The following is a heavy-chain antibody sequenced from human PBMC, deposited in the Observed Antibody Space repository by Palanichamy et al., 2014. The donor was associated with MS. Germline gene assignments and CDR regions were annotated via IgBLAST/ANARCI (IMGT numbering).Heavy chain of an antibody. Sequence: QVTLRESGPALVKPTQTLTLTCTFSGFSLSTSGMCVSWIRQPPGKALEWLALIGWGDDKYYSTSLKTRLTISKVTSKNQVVLAMANMDPVDTATYYCARIFSYGPGSYSHDFWGQGTLVTVST. V-gene: IGHV2-70*01. J-gene: IGHJ4*02. CDR1: GFSLSTSGMC. D-gene: IGHD3-10*01. CDR3: ARIFSYGPGSYSHDF. CDR2: IGWGDDK.